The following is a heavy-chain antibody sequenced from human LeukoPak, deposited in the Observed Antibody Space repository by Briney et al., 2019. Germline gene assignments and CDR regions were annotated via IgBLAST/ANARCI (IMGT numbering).Heavy chain of an antibody. Sequence: PGGSLRLSCAASGFTFSNYAVSWVRQAPGKGLEWVSAISGSDGSTNYADSVKGRFTISRDNSKNTLYLQMSSLRAEDTAVYYCARETVTGKGVDIWGQGTMVTVSS. CDR2: ISGSDGST. CDR3: ARETVTGKGVDI. J-gene: IGHJ3*02. V-gene: IGHV3-23*01. CDR1: GFTFSNYA. D-gene: IGHD3-9*01.